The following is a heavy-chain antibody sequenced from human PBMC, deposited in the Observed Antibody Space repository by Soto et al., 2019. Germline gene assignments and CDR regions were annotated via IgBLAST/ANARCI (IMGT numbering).Heavy chain of an antibody. CDR2: IIPIFGTA. D-gene: IGHD6-19*01. V-gene: IGHV1-69*13. J-gene: IGHJ4*02. Sequence: SVKVSCKASGGTFSSYAISWVRQAPGQGLEWMGGIIPIFGTANYAQKFQGRVTITADESTSTAYMELSSLRSEDTAVYYCARDHPHSSASFDYWGQGTLVTVSS. CDR3: ARDHPHSSASFDY. CDR1: GGTFSSYA.